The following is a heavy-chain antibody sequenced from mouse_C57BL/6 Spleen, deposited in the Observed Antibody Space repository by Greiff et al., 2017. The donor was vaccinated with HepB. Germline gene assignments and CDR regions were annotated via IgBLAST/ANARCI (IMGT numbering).Heavy chain of an antibody. V-gene: IGHV1-81*01. CDR2: IYPRSGNT. Sequence: VQGVESGAELARPGASVKLSCKASGYTFTSYGISWVKQRTGQGLEWIGEIYPRSGNTYYNEKFKGKATLTADKSSSTAYMELRSLTSEDSAVYFCAFITTVVARAFDYWGQGTTLTVSS. CDR3: AFITTVVARAFDY. J-gene: IGHJ2*01. D-gene: IGHD1-1*01. CDR1: GYTFTSYG.